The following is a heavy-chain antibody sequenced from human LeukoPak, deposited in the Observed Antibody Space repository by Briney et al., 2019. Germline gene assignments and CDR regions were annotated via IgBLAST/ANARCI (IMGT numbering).Heavy chain of an antibody. CDR3: ATSSVWGGAFNI. D-gene: IGHD3-16*01. CDR2: CNSDGSGT. V-gene: IGHV3-74*01. Sequence: GGSLRLSCAASGFTFSSNWMYWVRQAPGKGLMWVSRCNSDGSGTTYVDSVKGRFTVSRDNAKNTLYLQMSSLRAEDTAVYYCATSSVWGGAFNIWGQGTMVTVSS. CDR1: GFTFSSNW. J-gene: IGHJ3*02.